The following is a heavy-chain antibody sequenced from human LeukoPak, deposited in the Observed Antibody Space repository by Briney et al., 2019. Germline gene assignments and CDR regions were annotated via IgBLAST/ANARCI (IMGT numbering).Heavy chain of an antibody. CDR1: GYTFTSYD. V-gene: IGHV1-8*01. D-gene: IGHD3-3*01. J-gene: IGHJ5*02. CDR2: MNPNSGNT. Sequence: ASVKVSCKASGYTFTSYDIDWVRQATGQGLEWMGWMNPNSGNTGYAQKFQGRVTMTRNTSISTAYMELSSLRSEDTAVYYCARGHYVLRFLETNWFDPWGQGTLATVSS. CDR3: ARGHYVLRFLETNWFDP.